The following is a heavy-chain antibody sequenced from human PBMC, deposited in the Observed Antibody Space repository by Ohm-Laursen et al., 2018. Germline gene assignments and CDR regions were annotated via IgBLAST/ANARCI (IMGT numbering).Heavy chain of an antibody. CDR2: INPSGVTT. V-gene: IGHV1-46*01. CDR1: GYIFTRYY. CDR3: ARDQYYYDARENQEYFHD. J-gene: IGHJ1*01. Sequence: GASVKVSCKASGYIFTRYYLHWVRQAPGLGLEWMGVINPSGVTTWYAQKFQGRLTMTRDTSTSTVYMELSSLRSEDTAVYYCARDQYYYDARENQEYFHDWGQGTLVTVSS. D-gene: IGHD3-22*01.